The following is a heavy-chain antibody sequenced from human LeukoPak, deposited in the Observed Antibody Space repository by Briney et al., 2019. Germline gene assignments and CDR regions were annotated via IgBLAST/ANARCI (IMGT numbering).Heavy chain of an antibody. D-gene: IGHD2-15*01. CDR2: IRYDGSNK. Sequence: QPGGSLRLSCAASGFTFSSYGMHWVRQAPGKGLEWVAFIRYDGSNKYYADSVKGRFTISRDNAKNTLFLQMNSLRGDDTAVYYCVSGPDGASYWGQGTLVTVSS. V-gene: IGHV3-30*02. CDR3: VSGPDGASY. J-gene: IGHJ4*02. CDR1: GFTFSSYG.